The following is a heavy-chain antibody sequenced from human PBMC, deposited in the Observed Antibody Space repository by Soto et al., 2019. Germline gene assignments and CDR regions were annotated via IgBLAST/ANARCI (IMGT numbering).Heavy chain of an antibody. J-gene: IGHJ5*02. CDR3: ATDHYDTLTRLRWVTP. V-gene: IGHV3-11*06. CDR2: ISSSSTYT. CDR1: EFNFSDDY. Sequence: QMQVVESGGGLVKPGGTLRLSCAASEFNFSDDYMSWLRQAPGKWPELISYISSSSTYTNHADCLQGRITSSRDNAKNSLSLQLKDLPAGDTAVYYCATDHYDTLTRLRWVTPWGQGTLVTVSS. D-gene: IGHD3-9*01.